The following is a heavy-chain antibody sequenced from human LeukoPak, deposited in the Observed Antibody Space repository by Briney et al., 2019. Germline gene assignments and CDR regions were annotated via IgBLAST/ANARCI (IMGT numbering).Heavy chain of an antibody. CDR3: ARDRTYYDFWSGYWGNDY. V-gene: IGHV3-7*01. J-gene: IGHJ4*02. Sequence: GGSLRLSCAASGFTFSSYWMSWVRQAPGKGLEWVANIKQDGSEKYYVDSVKGRFTISRDNAKNSLYLQMNSLRAEDTAVYYCARDRTYYDFWSGYWGNDYWGQGTLVTVSS. CDR1: GFTFSSYW. CDR2: IKQDGSEK. D-gene: IGHD3-3*01.